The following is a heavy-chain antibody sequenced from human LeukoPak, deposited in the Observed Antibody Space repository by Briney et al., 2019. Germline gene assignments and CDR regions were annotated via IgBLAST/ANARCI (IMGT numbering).Heavy chain of an antibody. V-gene: IGHV3-74*01. CDR2: ISSDGSST. CDR3: ARDRNWGRDFDY. CDR1: GFTFSTYW. D-gene: IGHD7-27*01. Sequence: GGSLRLSCAASGFTFSTYWMHWVRQAPGKGLVWLSRISSDGSSTNYADSVKGRFTISRDNAKNTLYLQMNSLRAEDTAVYYCARDRNWGRDFDYWGQGTLVTVSS. J-gene: IGHJ4*02.